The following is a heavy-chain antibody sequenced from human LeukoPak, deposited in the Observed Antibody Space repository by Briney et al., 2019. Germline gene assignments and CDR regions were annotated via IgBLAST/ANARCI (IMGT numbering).Heavy chain of an antibody. V-gene: IGHV3-33*01. CDR3: ARGEADCSSTSCYGAYYYYYGMDV. CDR2: IWYDGSNK. J-gene: IGHJ6*04. CDR1: GFTFSSYG. Sequence: GGSLRLSCAASGFTFSSYGMHWVRQAPGKGLEWVVVIWYDGSNKYYADSVKGRFTISRDNSKNTLYLQMNSLRAEDTAVYYCARGEADCSSTSCYGAYYYYYGMDVWGKGTTVTVSS. D-gene: IGHD2-2*01.